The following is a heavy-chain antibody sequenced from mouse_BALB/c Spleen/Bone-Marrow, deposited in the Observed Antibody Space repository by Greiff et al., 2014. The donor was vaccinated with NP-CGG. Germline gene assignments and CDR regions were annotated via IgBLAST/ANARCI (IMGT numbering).Heavy chain of an antibody. CDR3: AKRENYRYDFDY. D-gene: IGHD2-14*01. CDR1: GYTFTSSV. V-gene: IGHV1-14*01. Sequence: VQLQQSGPELVKPGASVKMSCKASGYTFTSSVMHWVKQKPGQGLEWIGYINPYNDGTKYNEKFKGKATMTSDKSSSTAYLELSSRTSEDAAVYYCAKRENYRYDFDYWGQGTTLTVSS. J-gene: IGHJ2*01. CDR2: INPYNDGT.